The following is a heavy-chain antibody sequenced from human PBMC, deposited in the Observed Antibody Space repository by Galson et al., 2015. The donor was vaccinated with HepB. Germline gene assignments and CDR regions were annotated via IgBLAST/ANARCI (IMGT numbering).Heavy chain of an antibody. CDR3: ARGSAFDF. CDR2: ISPYNGNT. J-gene: IGHJ3*01. Sequence: QSGAEVKKPGASVKVSCKASGYSFTSYGIAWVRQAPGQGLEWMGWISPYNGNTNYAQNLQGRVTMTADTFTTTAYMELTSLRSDDTAVYYCARGSAFDFWGQGTKVTVSS. V-gene: IGHV1-18*04. CDR1: GYSFTSYG.